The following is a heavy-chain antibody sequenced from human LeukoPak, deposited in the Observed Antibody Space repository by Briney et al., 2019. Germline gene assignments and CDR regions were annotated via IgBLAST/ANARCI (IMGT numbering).Heavy chain of an antibody. V-gene: IGHV1-8*03. CDR2: MIPNSGNT. CDR1: GYTFTNYD. J-gene: IGHJ4*02. CDR3: ARGRYYDSSGLIDY. D-gene: IGHD3-22*01. Sequence: ASVKVSCKASGYTFTNYDINWVRQATGQGLEWMGWMIPNSGNTGYAQKFQGRVTITRNTSISTAYMERSSLRSEDTAVYYCARGRYYDSSGLIDYWGQGTLVTVSS.